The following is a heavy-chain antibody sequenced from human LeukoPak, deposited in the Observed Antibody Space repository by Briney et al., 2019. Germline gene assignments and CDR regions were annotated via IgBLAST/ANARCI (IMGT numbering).Heavy chain of an antibody. CDR2: INHSGST. Sequence: SETLSLTCAVYGGSFSGYYWSWIRQPPGKGLEWIGEINHSGSTNYNPSLKSRVTISVDTSKNQFSLKLSSVTAADTAAYYCARGNYDSSAYLDWFDPWGQGTLVTVSS. V-gene: IGHV4-34*01. J-gene: IGHJ5*02. CDR3: ARGNYDSSAYLDWFDP. CDR1: GGSFSGYY. D-gene: IGHD3-22*01.